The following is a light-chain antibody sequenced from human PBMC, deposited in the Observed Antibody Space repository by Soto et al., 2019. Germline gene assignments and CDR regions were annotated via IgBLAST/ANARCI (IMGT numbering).Light chain of an antibody. CDR3: QQSDSTPRT. Sequence: DIQMTQSPSSLSASVGDRVSITCRASQTIITYLNWYQQKPGKPPKLLISAASNLQSGVPSRFSGSGSETEFTLTISSVQPEDFATYYFQQSDSTPRTFGQGTKLEIK. CDR1: QTIITY. CDR2: AAS. V-gene: IGKV1-39*01. J-gene: IGKJ2*01.